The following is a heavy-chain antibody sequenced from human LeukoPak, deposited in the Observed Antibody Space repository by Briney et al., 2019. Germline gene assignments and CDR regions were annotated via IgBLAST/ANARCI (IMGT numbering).Heavy chain of an antibody. D-gene: IGHD3-16*01. CDR2: MNPNSGGT. J-gene: IGHJ4*02. V-gene: IGHV1-2*02. Sequence: GASVKVSCKASGYTFTSYDINWVRQATGQGLEWMGWMNPNSGGTNYAQKFQGRVTMTRDTSISTAYMELGRLRSDDTAVYYCARPLGSQGSYPLYNYWGQGTLVTVSS. CDR3: ARPLGSQGSYPLYNY. CDR1: GYTFTSYD.